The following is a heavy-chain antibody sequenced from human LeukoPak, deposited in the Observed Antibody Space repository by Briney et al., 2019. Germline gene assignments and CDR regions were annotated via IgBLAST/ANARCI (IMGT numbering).Heavy chain of an antibody. CDR2: VSGSGGTT. Sequence: GGSLRLSCAASGFTFSSYAMSWVRQAPGKGLEWVSTVSGSGGTTYYADSVKGRFTFSRDNSKNTLYLQMNSLTVEDTAVYYCARSQSSSLIDYWGQGTLVTVSS. D-gene: IGHD6-13*01. J-gene: IGHJ4*02. CDR3: ARSQSSSLIDY. V-gene: IGHV3-23*01. CDR1: GFTFSSYA.